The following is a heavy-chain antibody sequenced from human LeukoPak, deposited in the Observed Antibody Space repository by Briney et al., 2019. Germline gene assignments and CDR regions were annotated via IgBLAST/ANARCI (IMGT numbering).Heavy chain of an antibody. D-gene: IGHD3/OR15-3a*01. CDR3: ARQTGSGLFILP. J-gene: IGHJ4*02. V-gene: IGHV4-39*01. CDR2: VDYGGST. Sequence: PSETLSLTCTVSGGSISSNNYYWGWIRQPPGKGPEWIGSVDYGGSTYYNASLKSQVSISIDTSKNQFSLRLTSVTAADTAVYYCARQTGSGLFILPGGQGTLVTVSS. CDR1: GGSISSNNYY.